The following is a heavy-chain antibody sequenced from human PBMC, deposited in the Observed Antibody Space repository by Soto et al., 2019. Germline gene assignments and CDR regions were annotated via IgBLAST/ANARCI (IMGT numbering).Heavy chain of an antibody. Sequence: LRLSCAASGFTFSSYAMSWVRQAPEKGLEWVSAISGSGGSTYYADSVKGRFTISRDNSKNTLYLQMNSLRAEDTAVYYCAKSLGYYDSSGYPYYFDYWGQGTLVTVSS. V-gene: IGHV3-23*01. CDR2: ISGSGGST. J-gene: IGHJ4*02. CDR1: GFTFSSYA. D-gene: IGHD3-22*01. CDR3: AKSLGYYDSSGYPYYFDY.